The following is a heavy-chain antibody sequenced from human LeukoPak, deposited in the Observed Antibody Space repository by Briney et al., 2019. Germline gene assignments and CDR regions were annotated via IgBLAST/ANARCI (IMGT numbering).Heavy chain of an antibody. Sequence: GASEKVSCKASGYTFTSYYMHWVRQAPGQGLEWMGIINPSGGSTSYAQKFQGRVTMTRDTSTSTVYMELSSLRSEDTAVYYCARDPSCSSTSCYHDAFDIWGQGTMVTVSS. CDR3: ARDPSCSSTSCYHDAFDI. CDR1: GYTFTSYY. V-gene: IGHV1-46*03. D-gene: IGHD2-2*01. CDR2: INPSGGST. J-gene: IGHJ3*02.